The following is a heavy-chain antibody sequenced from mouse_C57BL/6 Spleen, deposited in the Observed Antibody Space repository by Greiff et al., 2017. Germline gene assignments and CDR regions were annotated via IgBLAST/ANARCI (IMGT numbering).Heavy chain of an antibody. D-gene: IGHD2-2*01. CDR1: GYTFTDYY. CDR3: AYGYDAWFAY. Sequence: EVQLQQSGPVLVKPGASVKMSCKASGYTFTDYYMNWVKQSHGKSLEWIGVINPYNGGTSYNQKFKGKATLTVDKSSSTAYMELNSLTSEDSAVYYCAYGYDAWFAYWGQGTLVTVSA. V-gene: IGHV1-19*01. J-gene: IGHJ3*01. CDR2: INPYNGGT.